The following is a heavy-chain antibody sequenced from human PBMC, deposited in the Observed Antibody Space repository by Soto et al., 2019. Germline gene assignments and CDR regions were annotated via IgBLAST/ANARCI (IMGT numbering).Heavy chain of an antibody. CDR3: AAPSGNTYGPLDY. CDR2: IYHSGSS. CDR1: RGSISSSNW. V-gene: IGHV4-4*02. J-gene: IGHJ4*02. D-gene: IGHD3-10*01. Sequence: QVQLQESGPGLVKPSVTLSLTCAVSRGSISSSNWWTWVRQSPGKGLEWIGEIYHSGSSNYNPSLTRRGTISVDKSKTQYSLKLSSVTAADTAVYYCAAPSGNTYGPLDYWGQGTLVTVSS.